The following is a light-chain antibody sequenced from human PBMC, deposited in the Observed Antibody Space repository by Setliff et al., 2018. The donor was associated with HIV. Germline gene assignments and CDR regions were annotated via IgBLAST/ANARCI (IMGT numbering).Light chain of an antibody. J-gene: IGLJ1*01. CDR3: SSYAGSSTYV. V-gene: IGLV2-14*03. CDR1: CSDVGGYNY. CDR2: DVS. Sequence: QSVLTQPASVSGSPGQSITISCTGTCSDVGGYNYVSWYQQHPGKAPKLMIYDVSNRPSGVSYRFSGSKSGNTASLTISGLQAEDEADYYCSSYAGSSTYVFGTGTKVTVL.